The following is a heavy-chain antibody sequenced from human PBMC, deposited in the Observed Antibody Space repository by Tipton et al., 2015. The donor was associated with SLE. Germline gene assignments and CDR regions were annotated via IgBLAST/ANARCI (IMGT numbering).Heavy chain of an antibody. CDR2: IFYSGGT. D-gene: IGHD3-10*01. CDR3: ARGGWGAFDI. V-gene: IGHV4-59*11. Sequence: TLSLTCTVSGGSISCHNWSWIRQPPGKGLEWIGYIFYSGGTNYNPSLKSRVTISVDTSNNHFSLELSSVTAADTAVYYCARGGWGAFDIWGQGTMVTVSS. CDR1: GGSISCHN. J-gene: IGHJ3*02.